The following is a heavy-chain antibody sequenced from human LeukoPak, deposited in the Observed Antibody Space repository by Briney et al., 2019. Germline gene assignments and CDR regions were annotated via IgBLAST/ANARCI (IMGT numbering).Heavy chain of an antibody. V-gene: IGHV4-4*07. CDR3: ARAYSRSSGSAA. Sequence: SETLSLPCTVPGGSISSYYWRWIRQPAAKGLECIGRIYIRVSNNYNTALKSRVTMSVDTSKTHFSLKLSSVTPADTAVYYSARAYSRSSGSAAWSQGTLVTVYS. D-gene: IGHD3-10*01. CDR1: GGSISSYY. CDR2: IYIRVSN. J-gene: IGHJ5*02.